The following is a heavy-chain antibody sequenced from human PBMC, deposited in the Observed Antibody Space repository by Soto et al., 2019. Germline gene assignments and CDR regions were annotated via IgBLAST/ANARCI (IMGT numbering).Heavy chain of an antibody. Sequence: PGGSLRLSCAASGFTFSSYTMNWVRQAPGKGLEWISSISSGSSYIYYAGSVKGRFTISRDNAKKSLFLQMNSLRADDTAVYYCARDILSGGAYPDSWGQGTKVTVSS. CDR1: GFTFSSYT. D-gene: IGHD3-10*01. CDR3: ARDILSGGAYPDS. V-gene: IGHV3-21*01. CDR2: ISSGSSYI. J-gene: IGHJ5*01.